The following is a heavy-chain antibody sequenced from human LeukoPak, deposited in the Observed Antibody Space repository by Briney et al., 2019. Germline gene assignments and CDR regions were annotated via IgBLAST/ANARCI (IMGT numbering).Heavy chain of an antibody. D-gene: IGHD6-19*01. Sequence: GGSLRPSCAASGFTFDDYAMHWVRQAPGKGLEWVSGISWNSGSIGYADSVKGRFTISRDNAKNSLYLQMNSLRAEDTAVYYCARDPATYIAVDDYWGQGTLVTVSS. CDR2: ISWNSGSI. V-gene: IGHV3-9*01. CDR3: ARDPATYIAVDDY. CDR1: GFTFDDYA. J-gene: IGHJ4*02.